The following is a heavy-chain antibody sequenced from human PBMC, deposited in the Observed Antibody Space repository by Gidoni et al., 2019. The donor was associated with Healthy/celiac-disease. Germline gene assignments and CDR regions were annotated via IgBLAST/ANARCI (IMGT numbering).Heavy chain of an antibody. J-gene: IGHJ4*02. CDR1: GGSIRSSSYY. V-gene: IGHV4-39*01. CDR2: IDYSGST. CDR3: ARHGAPADIVVVVAATH. D-gene: IGHD2-15*01. Sequence: QLQLQESGPGLVKPSEPLSLTCTVSGGSIRSSSYYWGWIRPPPGKGMEWIGSIDYSGSTYYNPSLKSRVTISVDTSKNQFSLKLSSVTAADTAVYYCARHGAPADIVVVVAATHWGQGTLVTVSS.